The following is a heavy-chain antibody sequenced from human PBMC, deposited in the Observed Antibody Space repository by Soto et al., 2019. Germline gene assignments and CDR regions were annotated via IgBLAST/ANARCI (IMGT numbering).Heavy chain of an antibody. D-gene: IGHD6-19*01. Sequence: QVQLVESGGGVVQPGRSPRLSCAASGFTFSSYGMHWVRQAPGKGLEWVAVISYDGSNKYYADSVKGRFTISRDNSKNTLYLQMNSLRAEDTAVYYCAKDGGYSSGWYYFDYWGQGTLVTVSS. V-gene: IGHV3-30*18. CDR1: GFTFSSYG. CDR3: AKDGGYSSGWYYFDY. CDR2: ISYDGSNK. J-gene: IGHJ4*02.